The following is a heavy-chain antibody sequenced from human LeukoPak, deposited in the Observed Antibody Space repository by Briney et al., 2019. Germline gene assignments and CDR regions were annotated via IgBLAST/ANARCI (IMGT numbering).Heavy chain of an antibody. V-gene: IGHV5-51*01. Sequence: GESLNISCKGSGYSFTYYWIGGVRQMPGKGLEWMGIIYPGDSDTRYSPSFQGQVTTSADKSISTAYLQWSSLKASDTAMYYCAGGERGNWGLYYFDYXGQGTLVTVSS. J-gene: IGHJ4*02. D-gene: IGHD7-27*01. CDR3: AGGERGNWGLYYFDY. CDR2: IYPGDSDT. CDR1: GYSFTYYW.